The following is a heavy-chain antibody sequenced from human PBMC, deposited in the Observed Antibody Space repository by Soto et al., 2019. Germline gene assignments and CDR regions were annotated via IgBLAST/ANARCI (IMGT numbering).Heavy chain of an antibody. J-gene: IGHJ4*02. CDR1: GGTFSSYT. D-gene: IGHD2-2*01. V-gene: IGHV1-69*08. CDR3: ARDVGSSEVDY. Sequence: QVRLVQSGAEVKKPGSSVKVSCKASGGTFSSYTISWVRQAPGQGLEWMGRIIPILGIANYAQKFQGRVTITADKSTSTAYMEMSSLRSEDTAVYYCARDVGSSEVDYWGQGTLVTVSS. CDR2: IIPILGIA.